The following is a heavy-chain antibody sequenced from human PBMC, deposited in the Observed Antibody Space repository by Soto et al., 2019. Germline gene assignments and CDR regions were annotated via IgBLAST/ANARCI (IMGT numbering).Heavy chain of an antibody. J-gene: IGHJ4*02. CDR2: IYHSGST. D-gene: IGHD3-9*01. CDR3: ASFSYFNAFDY. CDR1: GGSISSGGYS. Sequence: PSETLSLTCAVSGGSISSGGYSWSWIRQPPGKGLEWIGYIYHSGSTYYNPSLKSRVTISVDTSKNQFSLKLSSVTAADTAVYYCASFSYFNAFDYWGQGTLVTVSS. V-gene: IGHV4-30-2*05.